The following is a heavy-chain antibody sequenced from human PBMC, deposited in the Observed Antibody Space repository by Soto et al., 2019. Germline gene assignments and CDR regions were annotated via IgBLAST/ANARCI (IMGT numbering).Heavy chain of an antibody. J-gene: IGHJ6*03. CDR2: ISGSGGST. Sequence: PGGFLRLSCAASGFTFSSYAMSWVRQAPGKGLEWVSAISGSGGSTYYADSVKGRFTISRDNSKNTLYLQMNSLRAEDTAVYYCAKAIAARPYYYYYYMDVWGKGTTVTVSS. CDR1: GFTFSSYA. V-gene: IGHV3-23*01. D-gene: IGHD6-6*01. CDR3: AKAIAARPYYYYYYMDV.